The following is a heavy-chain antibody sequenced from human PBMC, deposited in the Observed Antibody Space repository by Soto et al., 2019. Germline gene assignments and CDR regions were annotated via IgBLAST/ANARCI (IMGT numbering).Heavy chain of an antibody. J-gene: IGHJ5*02. CDR3: TRDASRESSARGWFDP. Sequence: GGSLRLSCAASGFTFRSFTMNWVRQAPGKGLEWVSTISSNSAYIYYTDALRGRFTISRDNAKNSLHLKMNSLRAEDTDVYYCTRDASRESSARGWFDPWGTGTLLTVYS. V-gene: IGHV3-21*01. CDR2: ISSNSAYI. D-gene: IGHD6-25*01. CDR1: GFTFRSFT.